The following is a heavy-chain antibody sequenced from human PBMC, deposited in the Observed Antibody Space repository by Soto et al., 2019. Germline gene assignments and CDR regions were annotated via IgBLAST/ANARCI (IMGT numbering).Heavy chain of an antibody. V-gene: IGHV3-23*01. D-gene: IGHD3-9*01. CDR3: ARIGDSDWSLRYYYGMDF. CDR2: ISGSGDDT. Sequence: PGGSLRLSCDTSGFTWTNYAMSWVRQAPGRGLEWVSGISGSGDDTYYADSVKGRFSISRDPSKTALYLQMNSLRAEDTAIYYCARIGDSDWSLRYYYGMDFWGQGTTVTVSS. CDR1: GFTWTNYA. J-gene: IGHJ6*02.